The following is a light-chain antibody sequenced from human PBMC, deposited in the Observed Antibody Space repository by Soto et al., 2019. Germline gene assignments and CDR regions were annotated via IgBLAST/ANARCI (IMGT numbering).Light chain of an antibody. J-gene: IGLJ1*01. CDR2: DVS. Sequence: LTQPASGSMADVQWRSISCTGTSSDVGGYNYVSWYQQHPGKAPKLMIYDVSNRPSGVSNRFSGSKSGNTASLTISGLQAEDEADYYCSSYTSSSFYVFGTGTKVTVL. CDR3: SSYTSSSFYV. V-gene: IGLV2-14*01. CDR1: SSDVGGYNY.